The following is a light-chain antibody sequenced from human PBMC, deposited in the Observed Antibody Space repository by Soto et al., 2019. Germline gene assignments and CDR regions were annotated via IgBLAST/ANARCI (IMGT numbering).Light chain of an antibody. J-gene: IGKJ1*01. CDR2: NSS. V-gene: IGKV3-20*01. CDR3: QQYRDVPQT. Sequence: EIVLTQSPGTLSLSPGERATLSCRASQSVRSNYLAWYQQKTGQAPRLLIYNSSTRATGIPDRFSGSGSGTDFTLTISRLEPEDFALYYCQQYRDVPQTFGQGTQVEIK. CDR1: QSVRSNY.